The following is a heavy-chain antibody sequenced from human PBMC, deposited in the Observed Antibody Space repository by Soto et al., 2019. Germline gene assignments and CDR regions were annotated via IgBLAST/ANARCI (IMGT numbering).Heavy chain of an antibody. CDR1: GFTFSSYA. CDR2: LTRSGTT. Sequence: PGGSLRLSCAASGFTFSSYAMGWVRQAPGKGLEWVSTLTRSGTTPYAESVRGRFTISRDNSKNTLYLQMDDLRAEDTAVYYCVREFAPGSPNYDYWGLGTRVTVAS. V-gene: IGHV3-23*01. J-gene: IGHJ4*02. D-gene: IGHD3-10*01. CDR3: VREFAPGSPNYDY.